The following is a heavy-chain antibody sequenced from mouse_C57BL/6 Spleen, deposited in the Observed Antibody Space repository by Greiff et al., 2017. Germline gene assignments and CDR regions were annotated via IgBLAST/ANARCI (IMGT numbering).Heavy chain of an antibody. V-gene: IGHV1-61*01. J-gene: IGHJ2*01. CDR3: ASGDYDYDDGGVDY. CDR2: IYPSDSDT. Sequence: VQLQQPGAELVRPGSSVKLSCKASGYTFTSYWMDWVKQRPGQGLEWIGNIYPSDSDTHYNQKFKDKATLTVDKSSSTAYMQLSSLTSEDSAVYYCASGDYDYDDGGVDYWGQGTTLTVSS. D-gene: IGHD2-4*01. CDR1: GYTFTSYW.